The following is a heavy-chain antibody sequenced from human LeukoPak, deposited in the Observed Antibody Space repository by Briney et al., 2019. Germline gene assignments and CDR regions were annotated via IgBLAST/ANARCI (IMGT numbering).Heavy chain of an antibody. CDR1: GGTFSSYA. Sequence: SVKVSCKASGGTFSSYAISWVRQAPGEGLEWLGGIIPIFGTANSAQKFQGRVTITADESTSTAYMELSSLRSEDTAVYYCARGSVAGNVLNQDFDYWGQGTLVTVSS. D-gene: IGHD6-19*01. CDR2: IIPIFGTA. J-gene: IGHJ4*02. CDR3: ARGSVAGNVLNQDFDY. V-gene: IGHV1-69*13.